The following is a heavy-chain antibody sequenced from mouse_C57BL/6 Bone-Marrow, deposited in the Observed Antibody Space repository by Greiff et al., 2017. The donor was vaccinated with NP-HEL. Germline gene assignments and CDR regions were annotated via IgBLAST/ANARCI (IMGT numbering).Heavy chain of an antibody. J-gene: IGHJ2*01. CDR3: ARVGGLRRGGFDY. Sequence: QVHVKQPGAELVKPGASVKLSCKASGYTFTSYWMHWVKQRPGRGLEWIGRIDPNSGGTKYNEKFKSKATLTVDKPSSTAYMQLSSLTSEDSAVYYCARVGGLRRGGFDYWGQGTTLTVSS. CDR1: GYTFTSYW. V-gene: IGHV1-72*01. CDR2: IDPNSGGT. D-gene: IGHD2-4*01.